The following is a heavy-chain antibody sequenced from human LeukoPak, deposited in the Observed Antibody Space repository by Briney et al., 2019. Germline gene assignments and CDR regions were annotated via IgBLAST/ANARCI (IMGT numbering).Heavy chain of an antibody. CDR3: ATVKLGSSWSILDY. V-gene: IGHV3-30*03. CDR1: GFTFSTYS. D-gene: IGHD6-13*01. J-gene: IGHJ4*02. Sequence: PGGSLRLSCEASGFTFSTYSMHWVRQAPGKGLEWVAAISFDGSYKYYADSVKGRFTISRDNSKNTLYLQMNSLRAEDTAVYYCATVKLGSSWSILDYWGQGTLVTVSS. CDR2: ISFDGSYK.